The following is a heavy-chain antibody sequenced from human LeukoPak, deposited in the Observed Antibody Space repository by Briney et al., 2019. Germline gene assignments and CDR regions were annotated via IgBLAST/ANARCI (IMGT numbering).Heavy chain of an antibody. V-gene: IGHV4-39*01. CDR2: IHYSGRT. Sequence: SETLPLTCTVSGGSISSSSYYWGWIRQPPGKGLEWIGMIHYSGRTYYNTSLMSRVTISVDTSKDQFSLKLTSVSAADTAVYYCARLPVYSSGRQADFWGQGTLVTVSS. D-gene: IGHD6-19*01. J-gene: IGHJ4*02. CDR3: ARLPVYSSGRQADF. CDR1: GGSISSSSYY.